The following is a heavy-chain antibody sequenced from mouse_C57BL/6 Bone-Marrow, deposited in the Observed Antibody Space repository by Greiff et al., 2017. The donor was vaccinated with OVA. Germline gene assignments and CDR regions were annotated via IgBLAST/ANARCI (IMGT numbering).Heavy chain of an antibody. CDR3: ARVAYYSRRWYFDV. Sequence: QVTLKVCGPGLLQPSQTLSLTCSFSGFSLSTFGMGVGWIRQPSGKGLEWLAHIWWDDDKYYNPALKSRLTISKDTSKNQVFLKIANVDTADTATYYCARVAYYSRRWYFDVWGTGTTVTVSS. CDR1: GFSLSTFGMG. J-gene: IGHJ1*03. CDR2: IWWDDDK. D-gene: IGHD2-5*01. V-gene: IGHV8-8*01.